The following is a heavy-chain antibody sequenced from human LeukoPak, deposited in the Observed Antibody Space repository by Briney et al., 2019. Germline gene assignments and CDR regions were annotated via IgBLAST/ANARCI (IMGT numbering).Heavy chain of an antibody. J-gene: IGHJ4*02. CDR3: ARATDSGNYYIDY. V-gene: IGHV4-59*06. CDR2: IYYSGST. CDR1: GGSISSYY. D-gene: IGHD1-26*01. Sequence: PSETLSLTCTVSGGSISSYYWSWIRQHPGKGLEWIGYIYYSGSTYYNPSLKSRVTISVDTSKNQFSLKLRSVTAADTAVYYCARATDSGNYYIDYWGQGTLVTVSS.